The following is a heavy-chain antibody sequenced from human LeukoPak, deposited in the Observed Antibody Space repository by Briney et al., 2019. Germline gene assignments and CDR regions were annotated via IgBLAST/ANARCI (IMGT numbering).Heavy chain of an antibody. V-gene: IGHV1-2*02. J-gene: IGHJ4*02. Sequence: GASVKVSCKASGYTFTGYYMHWVRQAPGQGLEWMGWINPNSGGTNYAQKFQGRVTMTRDTSTSTVYMELSSLRSEDTAVYYCAREGRSLEPDLDYWGQGTLVTVSS. D-gene: IGHD1-1*01. CDR2: INPNSGGT. CDR3: AREGRSLEPDLDY. CDR1: GYTFTGYY.